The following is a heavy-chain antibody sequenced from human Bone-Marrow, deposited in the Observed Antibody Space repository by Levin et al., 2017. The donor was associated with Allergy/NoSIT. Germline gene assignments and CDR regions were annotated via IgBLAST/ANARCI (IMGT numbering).Heavy chain of an antibody. CDR3: ARVGTAMTYYYYYMDV. D-gene: IGHD2-2*01. CDR2: IIPIFSIP. J-gene: IGHJ6*03. Sequence: AASVKVSCKASGGSFSSYGISWVRQAPGQGLEWMGGIIPIFSIPNYAQKFQGRVTITADESTSTAYMELSSLRYEDTAVYYCARVGTAMTYYYYYMDVWGKGTTVTVSS. V-gene: IGHV1-69*13. CDR1: GGSFSSYG.